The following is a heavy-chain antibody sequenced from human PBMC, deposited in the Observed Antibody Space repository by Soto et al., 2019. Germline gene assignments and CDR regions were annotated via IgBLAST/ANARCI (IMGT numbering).Heavy chain of an antibody. V-gene: IGHV1-18*01. CDR2: ISAYNDNT. J-gene: IGHJ6*02. Sequence: QIQLVQSGAEVKKAGASVKVSCKASGYTFTNYGISWVRQALGQAREWMGLISAYNDNTNYAQKFKGRVTLTTDTSTRTGYMERRSLTSDDTAVYYCAREGYYYGSGSYSPPRYYGMDDWGQGTTVTVFS. CDR1: GYTFTNYG. CDR3: AREGYYYGSGSYSPPRYYGMDD. D-gene: IGHD3-10*01.